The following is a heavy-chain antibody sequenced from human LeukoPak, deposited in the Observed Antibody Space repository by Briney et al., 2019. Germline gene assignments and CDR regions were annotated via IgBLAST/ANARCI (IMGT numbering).Heavy chain of an antibody. J-gene: IGHJ4*02. CDR1: GGSICSGGYS. V-gene: IGHV4-30-2*01. D-gene: IGHD5-12*01. Sequence: PSETLSLTCAVSGGSICSGGYSWSWIRQPPGKGLEWIGYIYHSGSTYYNPSLKSRVTISVDRSKNQFSLKLSSVTAADTAVYYCARTAGNSGYAYYFDYWGQGTLVTVSS. CDR2: IYHSGST. CDR3: ARTAGNSGYAYYFDY.